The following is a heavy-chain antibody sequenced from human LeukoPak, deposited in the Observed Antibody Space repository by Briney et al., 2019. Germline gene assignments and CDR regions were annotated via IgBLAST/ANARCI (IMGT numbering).Heavy chain of an antibody. CDR1: GFTVSNNY. J-gene: IGHJ4*02. D-gene: IGHD6-19*01. CDR2: IYSGGST. Sequence: GGSLRLSCAASGFTVSNNYMAWVRQAPGTGLEWVSIIYSGGSTYYKDSVKGRFTISRDSSKNTLYLQMNSLRAEDTAVYYCAKDVQASSGWPIDYWGQGTLVTVSS. V-gene: IGHV3-53*01. CDR3: AKDVQASSGWPIDY.